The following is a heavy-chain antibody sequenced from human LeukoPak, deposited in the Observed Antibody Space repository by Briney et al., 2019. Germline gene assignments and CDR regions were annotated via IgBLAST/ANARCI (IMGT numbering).Heavy chain of an antibody. V-gene: IGHV4-39*07. CDR1: GGSINSSSYY. CDR2: ISYSGST. Sequence: SETLSLTCTVSGGSINSSSYYWGWIRQPPGKGLEWIGSISYSGSTYYNPSLKSRVTISVDTSKNQFSLKLSSVTAADTAVYYCARGDYYMDVWGKGTTVTVSS. CDR3: ARGDYYMDV. J-gene: IGHJ6*03.